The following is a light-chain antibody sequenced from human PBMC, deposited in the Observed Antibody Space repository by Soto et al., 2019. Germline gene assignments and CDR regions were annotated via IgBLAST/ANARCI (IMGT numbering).Light chain of an antibody. V-gene: IGKV3-20*01. CDR1: QSVSSSY. Sequence: EIVLTQSPGTLSLSPGERATLSCRASQSVSSSYLAWYQQKPGQAPRLLIYGASSRATGIPDRFSGSGTGTDFTLTNSRPEPEDFAVYYCQQYGSSPPITFGPGTKVDIK. CDR3: QQYGSSPPIT. J-gene: IGKJ3*01. CDR2: GAS.